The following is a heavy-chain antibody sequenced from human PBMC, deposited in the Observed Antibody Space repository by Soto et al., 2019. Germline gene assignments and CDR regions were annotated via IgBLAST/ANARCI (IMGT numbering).Heavy chain of an antibody. CDR1: GFTFSRNG. V-gene: IGHV3-30*18. Sequence: PGGSLRLSCAAAGFTFSRNGMHWVRQAPGKGLEWVEVISYDGSNKYYADSVKGRFTISRGNYKDTLYLQMNILRAEDTALYYCAKDAQCLAHFDYWDQGTLAPAAS. D-gene: IGHD6-19*01. CDR3: AKDAQCLAHFDY. J-gene: IGHJ4*02. CDR2: ISYDGSNK.